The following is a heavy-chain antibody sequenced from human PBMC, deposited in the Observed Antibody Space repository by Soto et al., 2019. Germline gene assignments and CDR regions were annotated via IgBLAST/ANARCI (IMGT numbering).Heavy chain of an antibody. CDR2: IYYSGST. CDR3: ARDHYVYDILTGYGYYYGMDV. CDR1: GGSISSGDYY. D-gene: IGHD3-9*01. V-gene: IGHV4-30-4*01. J-gene: IGHJ6*02. Sequence: TLSLTCTVSGGSISSGDYYWSWIRQPPGKGLEWIGCIYYSGSTYYNPSLKSRVTISVDTSKNQFSLKLSSVTAADTAVYYCARDHYVYDILTGYGYYYGMDVWGQGTTVTVSS.